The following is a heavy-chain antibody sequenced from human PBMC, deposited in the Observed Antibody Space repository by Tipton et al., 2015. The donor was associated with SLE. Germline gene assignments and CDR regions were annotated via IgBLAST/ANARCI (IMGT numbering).Heavy chain of an antibody. CDR3: ARDVPGSRVTRGPFDI. D-gene: IGHD2-21*02. V-gene: IGHV4-39*07. Sequence: TLSLTCTVSGGSVISTFYYWAWVRQAPGKGLEWIGSVHYRGNTLYNPSLVSRVTISVDTANNQFSLKLTFVTAADTAVYLCARDVPGSRVTRGPFDIWGHGTMVIVSS. CDR2: VHYRGNT. CDR1: GGSVISTFYY. J-gene: IGHJ3*02.